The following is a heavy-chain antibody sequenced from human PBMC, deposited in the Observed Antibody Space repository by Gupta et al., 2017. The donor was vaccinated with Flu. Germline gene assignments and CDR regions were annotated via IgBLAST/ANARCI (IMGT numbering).Heavy chain of an antibody. CDR2: IWYDGSNK. Sequence: ILSCAASGFTFSSYGMHWVRQAPGKGLEWVAVIWYDGSNKYYADSVKGRFTISRDNSKNTRYLQMNSLRAEDTAVYYRARDQMKTGYSSGVGHRGQGTLVTVSS. D-gene: IGHD6-19*01. V-gene: IGHV3-33*01. CDR3: ARDQMKTGYSSGVGH. CDR1: GFTFSSYG. J-gene: IGHJ4*02.